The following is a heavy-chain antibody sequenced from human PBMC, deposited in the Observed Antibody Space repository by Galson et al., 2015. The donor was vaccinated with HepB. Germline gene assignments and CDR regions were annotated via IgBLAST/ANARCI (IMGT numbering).Heavy chain of an antibody. CDR1: GFRFDFYD. V-gene: IGHV3-7*05. Sequence: SLRLSCAASGFRFDFYDINWVRQAPGKGLEWVANIKEDGSEKNYVDSVKGRFTISRDNAKNSLYLQMNSLRAEDTAVYYCARVKRGEWYSFYYNGMDVWGQGTTVTVSS. CDR3: ARVKRGEWYSFYYNGMDV. J-gene: IGHJ6*02. CDR2: IKEDGSEK. D-gene: IGHD3-10*01.